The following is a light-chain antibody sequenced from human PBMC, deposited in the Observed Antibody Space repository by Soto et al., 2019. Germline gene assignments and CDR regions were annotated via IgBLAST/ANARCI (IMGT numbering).Light chain of an antibody. CDR3: QQYSKLPLT. CDR2: DAS. Sequence: DIQMTQSPSSLSASVGDRVTITCQASQDIKKYLNWYQQKSGKAPKLLIYDASNLETEVPSRFRGSGSGTYFTFTISSLQPEDFATYYCQQYSKLPLTFGGGTKVDIK. V-gene: IGKV1-33*01. CDR1: QDIKKY. J-gene: IGKJ4*01.